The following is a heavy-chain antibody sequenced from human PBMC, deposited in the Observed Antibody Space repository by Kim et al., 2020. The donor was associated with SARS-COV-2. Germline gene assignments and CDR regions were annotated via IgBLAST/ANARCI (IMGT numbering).Heavy chain of an antibody. CDR3: ARDCSSTSCYFYYYGMDV. Sequence: SVKVSCKASGGTFSSYAISWVRQAPGQGLEWMGGIIPIFGTANYAQKFQGRVTITADESTSTAYMELSSLRSEDTAVYYWARDCSSTSCYFYYYGMDVWGQGTTVTVSS. D-gene: IGHD2-2*01. J-gene: IGHJ6*01. CDR1: GGTFSSYA. CDR2: IIPIFGTA. V-gene: IGHV1-69*13.